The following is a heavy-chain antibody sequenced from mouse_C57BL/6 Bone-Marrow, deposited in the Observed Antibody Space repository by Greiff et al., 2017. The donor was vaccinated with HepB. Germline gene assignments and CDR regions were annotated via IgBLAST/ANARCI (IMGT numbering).Heavy chain of an antibody. Sequence: QVQLQQSGPELVKPGASVKISCKASGYAFSSSWMNWVKQRPGKGLEWLGRIYPGDGDTNYNGKFKGKATLTADKSSSTAYMQLSSLTSEDSAVYFCARRETGPWFAYWGQGTLVTVSA. CDR2: IYPGDGDT. D-gene: IGHD4-1*01. CDR1: GYAFSSSW. CDR3: ARRETGPWFAY. V-gene: IGHV1-82*01. J-gene: IGHJ3*01.